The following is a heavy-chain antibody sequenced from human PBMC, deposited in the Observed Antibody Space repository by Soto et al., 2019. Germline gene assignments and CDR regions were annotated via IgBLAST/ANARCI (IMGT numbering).Heavy chain of an antibody. CDR2: IIPIFGTA. Sequence: QVQLVQSGAEVKKPGSSVKVSCKASGGTFSSYAISWVRQAPGQGLEWMGGIIPIFGTANYAQKFQGRVTITADESTSTAYMELSSLRSEDTDVYYCARHPPGDYEYYYYGMDVWGQGTTVTVSS. V-gene: IGHV1-69*12. CDR3: ARHPPGDYEYYYYGMDV. D-gene: IGHD4-17*01. CDR1: GGTFSSYA. J-gene: IGHJ6*02.